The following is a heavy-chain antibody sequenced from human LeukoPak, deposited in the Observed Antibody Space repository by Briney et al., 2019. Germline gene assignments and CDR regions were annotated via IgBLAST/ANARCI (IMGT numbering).Heavy chain of an antibody. CDR2: TYYRSKWYN. Sequence: SQTLSLTCAISGDSVSSNSAAWNWIRQSPSRGLEWLGRTYYRSKWYNDYGLSVKSRITINPDTSKNQFSLQLNSVTPEDTAVYYCASESGYSSEIDYWGQGTLVTVSS. J-gene: IGHJ4*02. V-gene: IGHV6-1*01. CDR1: GDSVSSNSAA. CDR3: ASESGYSSEIDY. D-gene: IGHD6-19*01.